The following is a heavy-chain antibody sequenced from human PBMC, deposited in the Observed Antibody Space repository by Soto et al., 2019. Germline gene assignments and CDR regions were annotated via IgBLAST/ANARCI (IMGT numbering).Heavy chain of an antibody. D-gene: IGHD3-10*01. CDR3: ARDWSQITDYSANS. J-gene: IGHJ4*02. Sequence: QVQLAESGGGVVQPGRSLRLSCAASGFTFNNYALNWVRQAPGKGLEWVAIISYDGSNKYYADSVKGRFTISRDNSKDTLYLQMNSLRIEDTAVYYCARDWSQITDYSANSWGQGTLVTVSS. V-gene: IGHV3-30*04. CDR2: ISYDGSNK. CDR1: GFTFNNYA.